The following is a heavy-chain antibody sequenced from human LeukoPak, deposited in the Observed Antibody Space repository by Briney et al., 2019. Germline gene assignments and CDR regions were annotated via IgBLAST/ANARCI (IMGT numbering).Heavy chain of an antibody. V-gene: IGHV1-2*02. CDR3: ARVGPYYDILTGNYYYYYYMDV. Sequence: ASVKVSCKASGYTFTGYYTHWVRQAPGQGLEWMGWINPNSGGTNYAQKFQGRVTMTRDTSISTAYMELSRLRSDDTAVYYCARVGPYYDILTGNYYYYYYMDVWGKGTTVTVSS. CDR2: INPNSGGT. J-gene: IGHJ6*03. CDR1: GYTFTGYY. D-gene: IGHD3-9*01.